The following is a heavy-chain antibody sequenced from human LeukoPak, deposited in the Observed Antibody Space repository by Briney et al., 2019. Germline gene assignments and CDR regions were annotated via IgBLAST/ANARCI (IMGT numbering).Heavy chain of an antibody. CDR1: GGTFSSYA. CDR2: IIPIFGTA. CDR3: AGALRAVYNYYGMDV. V-gene: IGHV1-69*13. J-gene: IGHJ6*04. D-gene: IGHD2-8*02. Sequence: SVKVSCKASGGTFSSYAISWVRQAPGQGLEWMGGIIPIFGTANYAQRFQGRVTITADESTSTAYMELSSLRSEDTAVYYCAGALRAVYNYYGMDVWGKGTTVTVSS.